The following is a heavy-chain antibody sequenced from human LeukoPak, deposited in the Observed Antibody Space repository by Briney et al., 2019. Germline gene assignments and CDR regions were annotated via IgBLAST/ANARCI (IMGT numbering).Heavy chain of an antibody. CDR3: AREGGYQYYYAMDV. CDR2: VSWNGAGI. CDR1: GFTFDDHA. J-gene: IGHJ6*02. Sequence: GRSLRLSCAAFGFTFDDHAMHWVRQPPGKGLEWVAGVSWNGAGIVYADSVKGRFTISRDNAKSSLYLQMSSLRAEDAAVYYCAREGGYQYYYAMDVWGQGTTVTVSS. D-gene: IGHD3-16*01. V-gene: IGHV3-9*01.